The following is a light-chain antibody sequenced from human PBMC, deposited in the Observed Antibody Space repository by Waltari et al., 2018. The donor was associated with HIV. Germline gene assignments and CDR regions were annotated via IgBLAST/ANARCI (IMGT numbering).Light chain of an antibody. Sequence: DIQMPQSPSSLSASVGDRVTITCQANQDISNNLNWYQQKPGKAPNLLIFDASNLQTGVQSRFSGSGSGTDFTLTISSLQPEDVATYFCQHYKNLPITFGQGTRLEIK. J-gene: IGKJ5*01. CDR1: QDISNN. V-gene: IGKV1-33*01. CDR3: QHYKNLPIT. CDR2: DAS.